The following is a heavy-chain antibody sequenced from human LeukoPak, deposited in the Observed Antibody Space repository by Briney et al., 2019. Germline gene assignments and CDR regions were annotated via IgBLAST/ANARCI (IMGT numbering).Heavy chain of an antibody. D-gene: IGHD2-15*01. Sequence: PSETLSLTCAVYGGSFSGYYWGWVRQPPGKGLEWVSVIYSGGSTYYADSVKGRFTISRNNSKNTLYLQMNSLRAEDTAVYYCARDVVHGYYSDYWGQGTLVTVSS. CDR2: IYSGGST. J-gene: IGHJ4*02. CDR1: GGSFSGYY. V-gene: IGHV3-66*01. CDR3: ARDVVHGYYSDY.